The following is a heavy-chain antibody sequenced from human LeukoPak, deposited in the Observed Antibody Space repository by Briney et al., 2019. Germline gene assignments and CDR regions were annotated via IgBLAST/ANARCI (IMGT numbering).Heavy chain of an antibody. CDR3: ARGRVEMATIDFDY. D-gene: IGHD5-24*01. V-gene: IGHV4-39*01. Sequence: SETLSLTCTVSGGSISSSSYYWGWIRQPPGKGLEWIGSIYYSRSTYYNPSLKSRVTISVDTSKNQFSLKLSSVTAADTAMYYCARGRVEMATIDFDYWGQGTLVTVSS. CDR1: GGSISSSSYY. CDR2: IYYSRST. J-gene: IGHJ4*02.